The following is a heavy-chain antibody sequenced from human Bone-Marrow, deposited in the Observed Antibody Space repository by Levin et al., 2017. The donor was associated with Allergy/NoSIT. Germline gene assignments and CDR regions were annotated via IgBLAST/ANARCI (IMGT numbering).Heavy chain of an antibody. D-gene: IGHD3-22*01. Sequence: GGSLRLSCAASGFTFSSYGMHWVRQAPGKGLEWVAAISYDGSDQYYADAVRGRFSISRDNSKNTQFLQMNSLTVEDTAVYYCVAEYYDTSGFDFWGQGTLVSVSS. J-gene: IGHJ4*02. CDR1: GFTFSSYG. V-gene: IGHV3-30*03. CDR3: VAEYYDTSGFDF. CDR2: ISYDGSDQ.